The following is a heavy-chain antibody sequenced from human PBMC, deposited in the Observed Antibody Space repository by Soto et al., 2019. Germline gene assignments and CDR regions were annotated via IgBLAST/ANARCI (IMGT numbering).Heavy chain of an antibody. CDR3: ARDPIPGDMIVNYGMDV. V-gene: IGHV1-69*13. Sequence: SVKVSCKASGGTFSSYAISWVRQAPGQGLEWVGWIIPIFCTPNYAQKFQGRVTNTAEDYTSTDYMEVSSLRSEDKAVYYCARDPIPGDMIVNYGMDVWGQGTTVTVSS. CDR1: GGTFSSYA. D-gene: IGHD3-22*01. J-gene: IGHJ6*02. CDR2: IIPIFCTP.